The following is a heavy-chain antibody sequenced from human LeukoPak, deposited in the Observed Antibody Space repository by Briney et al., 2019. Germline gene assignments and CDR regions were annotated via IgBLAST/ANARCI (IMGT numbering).Heavy chain of an antibody. CDR3: ATGRNVVVPAAILGVGPWYYYYYMDV. CDR1: GFTFDDYG. V-gene: IGHV3-20*04. Sequence: GGSLRLSCAASGFTFDDYGMSWVRQAPGKGLEWVSGINWNGGSTGYADSMKGRFTISRDNAKNSLYLQMNSLRAEDTALYYCATGRNVVVPAAILGVGPWYYYYYMDVWGKGTTVTVSS. CDR2: INWNGGST. D-gene: IGHD2-2*02. J-gene: IGHJ6*03.